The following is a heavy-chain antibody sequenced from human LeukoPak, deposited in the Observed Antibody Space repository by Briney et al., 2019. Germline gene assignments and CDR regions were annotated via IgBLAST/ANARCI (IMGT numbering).Heavy chain of an antibody. Sequence: PGGSLRLSCAASGFIFNNYAMHWVRQAPGTGLEWVAVISHDGRNEQYADSVKGRFTISRDDAKNTVYLQMNSLRAEDTAVYYCARDPTNGKTPRGNSPAFDIWGQGTMVTVSS. V-gene: IGHV3-30*04. CDR3: ARDPTNGKTPRGNSPAFDI. CDR1: GFIFNNYA. J-gene: IGHJ3*02. CDR2: ISHDGRNE. D-gene: IGHD4-23*01.